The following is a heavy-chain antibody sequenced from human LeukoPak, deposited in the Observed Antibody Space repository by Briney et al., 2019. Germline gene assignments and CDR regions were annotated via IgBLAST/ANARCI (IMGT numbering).Heavy chain of an antibody. CDR3: ARDIVDSSSWYYFDY. V-gene: IGHV3-7*01. CDR2: IKQDGSEK. Sequence: GGSLRLSCAASGFTFSSHWMSWVRQAPGKGLEWVANIKQDGSEKYYVDSVKGRFTISRDNAKNSLYLQMNSLRAEDTAVYYCARDIVDSSSWYYFDYWGQGTLVTVSS. CDR1: GFTFSSHW. D-gene: IGHD6-13*01. J-gene: IGHJ4*02.